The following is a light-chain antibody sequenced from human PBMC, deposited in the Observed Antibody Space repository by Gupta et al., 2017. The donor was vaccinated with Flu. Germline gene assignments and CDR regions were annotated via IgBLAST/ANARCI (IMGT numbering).Light chain of an antibody. CDR2: GAS. CDR1: QSVRSGY. Sequence: EIVLTQSPGTLSLPPGQRATLSCRASQSVRSGYLAWYQQKPGQAPRLLIFGASSRATGIPDRFSGSGSGTDFTLTISRLEPEDSAVYYCQQYGGSPPSTFGQGTRVEIK. CDR3: QQYGGSPPST. J-gene: IGKJ1*01. V-gene: IGKV3-20*01.